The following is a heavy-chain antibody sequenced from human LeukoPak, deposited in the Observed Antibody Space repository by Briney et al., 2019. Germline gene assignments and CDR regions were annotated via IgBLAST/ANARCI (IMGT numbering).Heavy chain of an antibody. CDR3: ARGGDYGVKIDY. CDR1: GFTFSSYW. Sequence: GGSLRLSCAASGFTFSSYWMHWVRQAPGKGLMWVSRINGDGSSTAYADSVKGRFTISRDNSKNTLYLQLNTLRADDTAVYYCARGGDYGVKIDYWGQGTLVIVSS. CDR2: INGDGSST. J-gene: IGHJ4*02. V-gene: IGHV3-74*01. D-gene: IGHD3-16*01.